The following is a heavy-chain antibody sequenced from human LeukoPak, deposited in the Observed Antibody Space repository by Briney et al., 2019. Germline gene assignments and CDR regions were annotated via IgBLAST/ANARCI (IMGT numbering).Heavy chain of an antibody. CDR1: GFTFDDFA. CDR2: INFNSSSI. V-gene: IGHV3-9*01. CDR3: SDGFDI. J-gene: IGHJ3*02. Sequence: GRSLRLSCAASGFTFDDFAMQWVRQAPGKGLEWVSGINFNSSSIGYADSEKGRFTISRDNAKNSLYLQMNSLRAEDTALYYCSDGFDIWGQGTMVTVSS.